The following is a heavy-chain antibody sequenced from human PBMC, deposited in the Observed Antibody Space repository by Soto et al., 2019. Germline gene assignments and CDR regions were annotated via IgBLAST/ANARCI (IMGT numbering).Heavy chain of an antibody. Sequence: SETLSLTCTVSGYSISSGYYWGWIRQPPGKGLEWIGSIHHSGSTYYNPSLKSRVTISVDTSKNQFSLKLSSVTAADTAVYYCARDVAATRVAFDIWGQGTMVTVSS. J-gene: IGHJ3*02. CDR2: IHHSGST. CDR1: GYSISSGYY. D-gene: IGHD2-15*01. CDR3: ARDVAATRVAFDI. V-gene: IGHV4-38-2*02.